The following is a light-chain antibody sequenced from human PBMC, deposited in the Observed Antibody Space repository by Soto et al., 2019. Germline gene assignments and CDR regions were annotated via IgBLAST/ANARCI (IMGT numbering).Light chain of an antibody. CDR1: QPIASW. Sequence: DIQMTQSPSSXSAFVGDRVTISCRASQPIASWLAWFQLKPGRAPTLLIYAAATLPSGVPSRFSGSGSRTDFTLTISSLQPEDSATYYCQQADSFPLTFGGGTRVEV. V-gene: IGKV1-12*01. CDR2: AAA. CDR3: QQADSFPLT. J-gene: IGKJ4*01.